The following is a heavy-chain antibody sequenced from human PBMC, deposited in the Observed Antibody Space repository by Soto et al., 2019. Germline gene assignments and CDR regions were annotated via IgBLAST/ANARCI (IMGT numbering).Heavy chain of an antibody. CDR2: IIPIFGTA. Sequence: SVKVSCKASGGTFSIYAISWVRRAALQWLDWMGGIIPIFGTANYAQKFQGRVTITADESTSTAYMELSSLRSEDTAVYYCARDFFRSRPQYCSGGSCYEGFDPWGQGTLVTVSS. J-gene: IGHJ5*02. CDR3: ARDFFRSRPQYCSGGSCYEGFDP. V-gene: IGHV1-69*13. CDR1: GGTFSIYA. D-gene: IGHD2-15*01.